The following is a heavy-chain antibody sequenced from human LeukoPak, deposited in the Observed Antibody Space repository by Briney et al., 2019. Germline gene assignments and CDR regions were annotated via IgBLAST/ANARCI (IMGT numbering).Heavy chain of an antibody. CDR2: IIPIFGTA. CDR1: GGTFSSYA. CDR3: ASTLYSGYDFRGDYFDY. D-gene: IGHD5-12*01. Sequence: SVKVSCKASGGTFSSYAISWVRQAPGQGLEWMGGIIPIFGTANDAQKFQGRVTITADESTSTAYMELSSLRSEDTAVYYCASTLYSGYDFRGDYFDYWGQGTLVTVSS. V-gene: IGHV1-69*13. J-gene: IGHJ4*02.